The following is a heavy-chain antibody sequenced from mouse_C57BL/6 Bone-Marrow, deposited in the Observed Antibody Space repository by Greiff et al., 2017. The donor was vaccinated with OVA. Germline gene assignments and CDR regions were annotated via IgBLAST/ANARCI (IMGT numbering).Heavy chain of an antibody. CDR1: GFTFSSYA. CDR2: ISDGGSYT. Sequence: DVHLVESGGGLVKPGGSLKLSCAASGFTFSSYAMSWVRQTPEKRLEWVATISDGGSYTYYPDNVKGRFTISRDNAKNNLYLQMSHLKSEDTAMYYCARGGGSGYSFDYWGQGTTLTVAS. J-gene: IGHJ2*01. D-gene: IGHD3-2*02. V-gene: IGHV5-4*01. CDR3: ARGGGSGYSFDY.